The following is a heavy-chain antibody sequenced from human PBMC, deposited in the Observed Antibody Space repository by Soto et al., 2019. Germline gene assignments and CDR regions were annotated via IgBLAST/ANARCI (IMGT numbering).Heavy chain of an antibody. CDR2: ISTYSGKT. Sequence: QVHLVQSGAEVKKPGASVKVSCKASGYTFTTYGISWVRQAPGQGLEWMGWISTYSGKTDYARKVQGRVTMTTDPSTSTAYMELRSLRFDDTAVYYCARAAETRYYGMDVWGQGTTVTVSS. CDR3: ARAAETRYYGMDV. CDR1: GYTFTTYG. J-gene: IGHJ6*02. V-gene: IGHV1-18*04.